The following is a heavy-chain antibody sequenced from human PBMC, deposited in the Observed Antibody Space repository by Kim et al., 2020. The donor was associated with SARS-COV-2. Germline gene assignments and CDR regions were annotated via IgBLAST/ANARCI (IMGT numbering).Heavy chain of an antibody. J-gene: IGHJ4*02. D-gene: IGHD2-21*02. CDR3: AKDRGGSDWPVFDS. V-gene: IGHV3-23*01. Sequence: YADSVNGRFTIPRDISKNTMYLELNRLRADDTALYYWAKDRGGSDWPVFDSWGQGTLVTVSS.